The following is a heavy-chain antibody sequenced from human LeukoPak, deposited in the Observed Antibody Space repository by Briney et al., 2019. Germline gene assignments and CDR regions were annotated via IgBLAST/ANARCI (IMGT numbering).Heavy chain of an antibody. D-gene: IGHD5-24*01. CDR3: ARGGDGYNYLYAFDI. CDR1: GFTFSSYS. J-gene: IGHJ3*02. Sequence: PGGSLRLSCAASGFTFSSYSMNWVRQAPGNGLEWVSSISSSSSYIYYADSVKGRFTISRDNAKNSLYLQMNSLRAEDTAVYYCARGGDGYNYLYAFDIWGQGTMVTVSS. V-gene: IGHV3-21*01. CDR2: ISSSSSYI.